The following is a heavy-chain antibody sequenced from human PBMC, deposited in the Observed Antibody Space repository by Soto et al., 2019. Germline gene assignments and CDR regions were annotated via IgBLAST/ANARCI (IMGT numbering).Heavy chain of an antibody. J-gene: IGHJ4*02. CDR3: ATSGGSYHDFDY. CDR1: GYTLTELS. V-gene: IGHV1-24*01. Sequence: ASVKVSCKVSGYTLTELSMHWVRQAPGKGLEWMGGFDPEDGETIYAQKFQGRVTMTEGTSTDTAYMELSSLRSEDTAVYYCATSGGSYHDFDYWGQGTLVTVSS. D-gene: IGHD1-26*01. CDR2: FDPEDGET.